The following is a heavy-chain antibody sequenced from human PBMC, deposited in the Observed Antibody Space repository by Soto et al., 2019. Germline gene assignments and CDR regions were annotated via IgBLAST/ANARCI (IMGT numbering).Heavy chain of an antibody. D-gene: IGHD6-13*01. V-gene: IGHV3-48*03. CDR3: ARSSSSSWYFDL. J-gene: IGHJ2*01. CDR1: GFTFSSYE. Sequence: EVQLVESGGGLVQPGGSLRLSCAASGFTFSSYEMNWVRQAPGKGLEWVSYISSSGSTIYYADSVKGRFTISRDNAKNSLYLQMNSLRAEDTAVYYCARSSSSSWYFDLWGRGTLVTVSS. CDR2: ISSSGSTI.